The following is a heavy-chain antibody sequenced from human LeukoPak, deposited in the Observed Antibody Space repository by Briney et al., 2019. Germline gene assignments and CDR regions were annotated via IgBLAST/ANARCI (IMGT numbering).Heavy chain of an antibody. D-gene: IGHD3-22*01. CDR2: ISSSGSTI. Sequence: PGGSLRLSYAASGFTFSDYYMSWIRQAPGKGLEWVSYISSSGSTIYYADSVKGRFTISRDNSKNTLYLQMNSLRAEDTAVYYCAKAKSYYDSSGYYPSAEYFQHWGQGTLVTVSS. CDR1: GFTFSDYY. J-gene: IGHJ1*01. V-gene: IGHV3-11*01. CDR3: AKAKSYYDSSGYYPSAEYFQH.